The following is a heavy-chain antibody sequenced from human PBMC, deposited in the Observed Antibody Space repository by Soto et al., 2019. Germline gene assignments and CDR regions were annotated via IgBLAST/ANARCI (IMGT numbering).Heavy chain of an antibody. CDR3: ARESREYYFEY. CDR1: GGSISDYY. V-gene: IGHV4-59*01. Sequence: SEMMCHTCTVVGGSISDYYWRWILQPPRKGLEWIGYIYYSGITNHNPSLKSRVTISIDTSKNQFPLRLNSVTAADTAVYYCARESREYYFEYWGQGTLVTVFS. CDR2: IYYSGIT. J-gene: IGHJ4*02.